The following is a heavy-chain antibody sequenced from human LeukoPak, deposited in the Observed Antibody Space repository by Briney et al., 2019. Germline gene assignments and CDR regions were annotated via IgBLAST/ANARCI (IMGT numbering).Heavy chain of an antibody. CDR3: TTGLYSSSWYGYQH. D-gene: IGHD6-13*01. CDR2: IKSKTEGGTT. V-gene: IGHV3-15*01. J-gene: IGHJ1*01. Sequence: GGSLRLSCAASGFTFSNAWMSWVRQAPGKGLEWVGRIKSKTEGGTTDYAAPVKGRFTISRDDSKNTLYLQMNSLKTEDTAVYYCTTGLYSSSWYGYQHWGQGTLVTVSS. CDR1: GFTFSNAW.